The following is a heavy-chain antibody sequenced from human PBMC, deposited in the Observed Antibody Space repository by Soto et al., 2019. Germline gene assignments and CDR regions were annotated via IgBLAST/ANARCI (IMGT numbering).Heavy chain of an antibody. D-gene: IGHD2-15*01. Sequence: SETLSLTCAVYGGSFSGYYWSWIRQPPGKGLEWIGEINHSGSTNYNPSLKSRVTISVDTSKNQFSLKLSSVTAADTAVYYCASLVVVAAKRNWFDPWGQGTLVTVSS. V-gene: IGHV4-34*01. CDR3: ASLVVVAAKRNWFDP. CDR2: INHSGST. CDR1: GGSFSGYY. J-gene: IGHJ5*02.